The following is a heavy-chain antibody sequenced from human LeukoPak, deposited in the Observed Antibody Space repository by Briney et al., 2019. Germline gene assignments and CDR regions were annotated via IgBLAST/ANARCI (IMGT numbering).Heavy chain of an antibody. J-gene: IGHJ4*02. CDR1: GFTFSSYA. CDR2: ISYDGSNK. CDR3: ASHLTKFDY. V-gene: IGHV3-30-3*01. Sequence: QTGGSLRLSCAASGFTFSSYAMHWVRQAPGKGLEWVAVISYDGSNKYYADSVKGRFTISRDNSKNTLYLQMNSLRAEDTAVYYCASHLTKFDYWGQGTLVTVSS.